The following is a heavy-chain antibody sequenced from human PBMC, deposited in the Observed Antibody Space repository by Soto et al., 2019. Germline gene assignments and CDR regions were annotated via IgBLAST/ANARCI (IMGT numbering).Heavy chain of an antibody. CDR3: AKERRYSFYAFDI. D-gene: IGHD5-12*01. Sequence: QEQLVESGGGVVQAGRSLRLSCAASGFTFNFFGMHWVRQAPGKGLEWVAVISYDGREKYYADSVKGRFTMSRDNSKNMVYLEMSSLRPEDTSVYYCAKERRYSFYAFDIWGHGTMVTVSS. J-gene: IGHJ3*02. V-gene: IGHV3-30*18. CDR1: GFTFNFFG. CDR2: ISYDGREK.